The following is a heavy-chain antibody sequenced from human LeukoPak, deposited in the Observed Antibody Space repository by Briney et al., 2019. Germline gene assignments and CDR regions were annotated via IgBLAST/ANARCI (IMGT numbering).Heavy chain of an antibody. CDR1: GGSISSSSYY. CDR2: ISGSGAGT. Sequence: PSETLSLTCTVSGGSISSSSYYWGWVRQAPGKGLEWVSGISGSGAGTYYADSVKGRFTISRDNSKNTLYLQMNSLRAEDTAVYYCAKMVREFYTISYYFDYWGQGTLVTVSS. CDR3: AKMVREFYTISYYFDY. D-gene: IGHD2-8*01. V-gene: IGHV3-23*01. J-gene: IGHJ4*02.